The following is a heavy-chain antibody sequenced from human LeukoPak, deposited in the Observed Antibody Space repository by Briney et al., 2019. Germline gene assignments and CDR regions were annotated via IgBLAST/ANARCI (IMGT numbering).Heavy chain of an antibody. J-gene: IGHJ6*02. Sequence: ASVNVSCKASGGTFSSYAISWVRQAPGQGLEWMGGIIPIFGTANYAQKFQGRVTITADESTSTAYMELSSLRSEDTAVYYCARDPGYYDSSGYRFGREYYGMDVWGQGTTVTVSS. CDR2: IIPIFGTA. CDR1: GGTFSSYA. D-gene: IGHD3-22*01. CDR3: ARDPGYYDSSGYRFGREYYGMDV. V-gene: IGHV1-69*13.